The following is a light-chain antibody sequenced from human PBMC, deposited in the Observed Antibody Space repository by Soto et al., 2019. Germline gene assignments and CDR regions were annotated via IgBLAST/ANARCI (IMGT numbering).Light chain of an antibody. CDR3: QQYACSLR. CDR2: GAS. J-gene: IGKJ1*01. Sequence: EIVLTQSPGSLSLSPGERATLSCRASQSVSSTFFAWYQQKPGQAPRLLIYGASSRATGIPDRFSGSGSGTDFTFTISRLEPEDFAVYYCQQYACSLRFGQGTKVEIK. CDR1: QSVSSTF. V-gene: IGKV3-20*01.